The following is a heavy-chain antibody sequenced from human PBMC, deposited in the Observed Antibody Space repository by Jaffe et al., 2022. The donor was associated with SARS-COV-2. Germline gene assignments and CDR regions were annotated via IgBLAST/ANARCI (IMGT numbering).Heavy chain of an antibody. D-gene: IGHD4-17*01. CDR3: ATYSITVISRWGGFDY. CDR2: ISDGGGDT. Sequence: EVQLLESGGGLVRPGASLRLSCAASGFTFSNYHLSWVRQSPVKGLEWVSAISDGGGDTYYLDSVKGRFTISRDNSKSMLYLQMSSLRAEDTAVYYCATYSITVISRWGGFDYWGQGALVTVSS. CDR1: GFTFSNYH. J-gene: IGHJ4*02. V-gene: IGHV3-23*01.